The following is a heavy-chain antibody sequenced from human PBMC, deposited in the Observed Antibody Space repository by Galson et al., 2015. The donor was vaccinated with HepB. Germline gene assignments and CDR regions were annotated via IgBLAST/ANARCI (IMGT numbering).Heavy chain of an antibody. J-gene: IGHJ3*02. CDR2: INAGNGNT. V-gene: IGHV1-3*01. Sequence: QSGAEVKKPGESLRISCKASGYTFTSYAMHWVRQAPGQRLEWMGWINAGNGNTKYSQKFQGRVTITRDTSASTAYMELSSLRSEDTAVYYCATTRTRVGLWDAFDIWGQGTMVTVSS. D-gene: IGHD4/OR15-4a*01. CDR3: ATTRTRVGLWDAFDI. CDR1: GYTFTSYA.